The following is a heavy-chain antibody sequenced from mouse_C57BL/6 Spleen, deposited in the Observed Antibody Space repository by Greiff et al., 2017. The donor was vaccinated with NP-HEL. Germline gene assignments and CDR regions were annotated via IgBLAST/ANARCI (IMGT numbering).Heavy chain of an antibody. CDR3: ARTLYYGSSYGGFDY. CDR2: IYPGDGDT. J-gene: IGHJ2*01. Sequence: VKLMESGPELVKPGASVKISCKASGYAFSSSWMNWVKQRPGKGLEWIGRIYPGDGDTNYNGKFKGKATLTADKSSSTAYMQLSSLTSEDSAVYFCARTLYYGSSYGGFDYWGQGTTLTVSS. V-gene: IGHV1-82*01. D-gene: IGHD1-1*01. CDR1: GYAFSSSW.